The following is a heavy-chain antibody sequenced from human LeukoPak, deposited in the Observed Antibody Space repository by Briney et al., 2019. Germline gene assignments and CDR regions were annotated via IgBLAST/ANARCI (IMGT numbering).Heavy chain of an antibody. CDR3: ARTPRNYYYYMDV. Sequence: GGSLRLSCAASGFTVSSNYMSWVRQAPGKGLEWVSVIYSGASTYYADSVKGRFTISRDNSKNTLYLQMNSLRAEDTAVHYCARTPRNYYYYMDVWGKGTTVTVSS. CDR1: GFTVSSNY. V-gene: IGHV3-53*01. J-gene: IGHJ6*03. CDR2: IYSGAST.